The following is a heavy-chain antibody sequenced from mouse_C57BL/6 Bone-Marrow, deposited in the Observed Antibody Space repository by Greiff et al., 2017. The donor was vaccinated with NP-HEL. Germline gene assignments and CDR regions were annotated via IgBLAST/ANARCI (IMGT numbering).Heavy chain of an antibody. CDR2: IYPGNSDT. J-gene: IGHJ1*03. V-gene: IGHV1-5*01. Sequence: EVQLHQSGTVLARPGASVKMSCKTSGYTFNSYWMHWVKQRPGPGLEWIGAIYPGNSDTSYNQKFKGKAKLTAVTSASNAYMELSSLTKEDSAVYDAKGEGYNWYFDVWGTGTTVTVSS. CDR3: KGEGYNWYFDV. CDR1: GYTFNSYW. D-gene: IGHD2-3*01.